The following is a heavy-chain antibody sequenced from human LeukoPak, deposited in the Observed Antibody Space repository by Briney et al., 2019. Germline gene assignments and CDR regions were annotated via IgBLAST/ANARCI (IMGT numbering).Heavy chain of an antibody. J-gene: IGHJ4*02. CDR3: ARTGLGMYSFDS. Sequence: GGSLRLSCAASAFSVSSNYMSWVRQAPGKGLEWVSGISWNSGSIDYADSVKGRFTISRDKAKNSLYLQMNSLRAEDTAVYYCARTGLGMYSFDSWGQGTLVTVSS. D-gene: IGHD3/OR15-3a*01. V-gene: IGHV3-48*01. CDR2: ISWNSGSI. CDR1: AFSVSSNY.